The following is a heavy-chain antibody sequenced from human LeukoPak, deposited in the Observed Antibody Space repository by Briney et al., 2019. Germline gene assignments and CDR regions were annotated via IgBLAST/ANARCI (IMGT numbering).Heavy chain of an antibody. J-gene: IGHJ4*02. V-gene: IGHV3-23*01. CDR1: GFTFSSYA. D-gene: IGHD2-2*01. CDR3: AKDGIVVVPALDY. CDR2: ISAGGGST. Sequence: GGSLRLSCAASGFTFSSYAMSWVRQAPGKGLECVSGISAGGGSTYYADSVKGRLTVSRDNSKNTLYLQMNSLRAEDTAVYYCAKDGIVVVPALDYWGQGTLVTVSS.